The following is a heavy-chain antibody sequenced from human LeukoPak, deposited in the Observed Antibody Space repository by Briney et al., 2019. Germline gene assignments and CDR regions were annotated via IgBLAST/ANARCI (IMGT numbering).Heavy chain of an antibody. J-gene: IGHJ4*02. CDR3: AKDYSKRVFLEFGY. D-gene: IGHD3-3*01. V-gene: IGHV3-23*01. CDR1: GFTFSSYA. CDR2: ISGSGGST. Sequence: PGGSLRLSCAASGFTFSSYAMSWVRQAPGKGLEGVSAISGSGGSTYYADSVKGRFTISRDNSKNTLYLQMNSLRAEDTAVYYCAKDYSKRVFLEFGYWGQGTLVTVSS.